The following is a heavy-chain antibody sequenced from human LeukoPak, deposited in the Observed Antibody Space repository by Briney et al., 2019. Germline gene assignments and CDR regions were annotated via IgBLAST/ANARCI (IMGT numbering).Heavy chain of an antibody. Sequence: GGSLRLSCAASGFTFSSYAMHWVRQAPGKGLEWVAVISYDGSNKYYADSVKGRFTISRDNSKNTLYLQMNSLRAEDTAVYYCARETNWGRANWFDPWGQGTLVTVSS. D-gene: IGHD7-27*01. CDR1: GFTFSSYA. V-gene: IGHV3-30-3*01. CDR3: ARETNWGRANWFDP. J-gene: IGHJ5*02. CDR2: ISYDGSNK.